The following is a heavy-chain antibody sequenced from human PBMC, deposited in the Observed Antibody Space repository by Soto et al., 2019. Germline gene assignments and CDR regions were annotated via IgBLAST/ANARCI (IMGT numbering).Heavy chain of an antibody. V-gene: IGHV6-1*01. J-gene: IGHJ6*02. CDR1: GDSVSSNSAA. Sequence: PSPTLSITCDISGDSVSSNSAAWNWIRQSPSRGLEWLGRTYYRSKWYNDYAVSVKSRITINPDTSKNQFSLQLNSVTPEDTAVYYCASGDDYDYYYYGMDVWGQGTTVTVSS. CDR3: ASGDDYDYYYYGMDV. D-gene: IGHD5-12*01. CDR2: TYYRSKWYN.